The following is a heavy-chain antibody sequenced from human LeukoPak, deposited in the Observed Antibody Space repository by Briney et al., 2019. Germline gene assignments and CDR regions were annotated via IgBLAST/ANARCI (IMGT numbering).Heavy chain of an antibody. D-gene: IGHD2-15*01. CDR3: ARVPPLGYCSGGSCLLYYYYYMDV. Sequence: GGSLRLSCAASGFTFSSYSMKWVRQAPGKGLECVSSISSSSSYIYYVDSVKGRFTISRDNAKNSLYLQMNSLRAEDTAVYYCARVPPLGYCSGGSCLLYYYYYMDVWGKGTTVTVSS. V-gene: IGHV3-21*01. J-gene: IGHJ6*03. CDR1: GFTFSSYS. CDR2: ISSSSSYI.